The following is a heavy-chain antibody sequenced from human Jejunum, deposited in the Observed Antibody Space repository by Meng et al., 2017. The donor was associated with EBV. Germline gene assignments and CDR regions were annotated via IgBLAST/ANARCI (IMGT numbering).Heavy chain of an antibody. CDR1: GYTFSRYA. V-gene: IGHV7-4-1*02. D-gene: IGHD2-21*02. Sequence: VQFVQSWAALKKPGASVKVSCKASGYTFSRYAMNWVRQAPGQGLEWMGWINTRTGNPAYAQGFTGRFVFSLDTSVSTAYLQISSLKAEDTAVYYCASDISTATFGYWGQGTLVTVPS. CDR3: ASDISTATFGY. J-gene: IGHJ4*02. CDR2: INTRTGNP.